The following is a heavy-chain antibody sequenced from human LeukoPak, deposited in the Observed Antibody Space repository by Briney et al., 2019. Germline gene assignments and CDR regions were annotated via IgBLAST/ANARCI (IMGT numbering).Heavy chain of an antibody. CDR3: ARAPRGLGLRSAIWFDP. CDR2: TYYRSKWYN. CDR1: GDSVSSNSAA. J-gene: IGHJ5*02. D-gene: IGHD4-17*01. V-gene: IGHV6-1*01. Sequence: PSQTLSLTCAISGDSVSSNSAAWNWIRQSPSRGLEWLGRTYYRSKWYNDYAVSVKSRITINPDTSKNQFSLQLNSVTPEDTAVYYCARAPRGLGLRSAIWFDPWGQGTLVTVSS.